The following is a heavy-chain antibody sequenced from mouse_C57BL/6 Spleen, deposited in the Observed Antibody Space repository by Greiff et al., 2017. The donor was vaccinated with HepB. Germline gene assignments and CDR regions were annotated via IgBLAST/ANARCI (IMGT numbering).Heavy chain of an antibody. Sequence: VQLQQSGAELVRPGTSVKVSCKASGYAFTNYLIEWVKQRPGQGLEWIGVINPGSGGTNYNEKFKGKATLTADKSSSTAYMQLRRLTSEDSAVYFCARDYGSSYGRWYFDVWGTGTTVTVSS. CDR1: GYAFTNYL. CDR3: ARDYGSSYGRWYFDV. J-gene: IGHJ1*03. V-gene: IGHV1-54*01. D-gene: IGHD1-1*01. CDR2: INPGSGGT.